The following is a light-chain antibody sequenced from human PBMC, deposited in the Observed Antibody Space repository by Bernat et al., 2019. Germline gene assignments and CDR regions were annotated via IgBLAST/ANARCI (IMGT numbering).Light chain of an antibody. Sequence: QAGLTQPPSVSKGLRQTATLTCTGNSNNVGNEGAAWLQQHQGHPPKLLSYRNNKRPSGISERFSASRSRNTASLTIAGLQPEDEADYYCSAWDSSLNAWVFGGGTKLTVL. CDR2: RNN. V-gene: IGLV10-54*04. J-gene: IGLJ3*02. CDR1: SNNVGNEG. CDR3: SAWDSSLNAWV.